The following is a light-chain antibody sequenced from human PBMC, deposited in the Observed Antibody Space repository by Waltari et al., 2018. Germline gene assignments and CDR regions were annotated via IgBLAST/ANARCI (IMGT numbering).Light chain of an antibody. Sequence: QSALAHPASVSGALGQSISISCTGSTSYCGNSNFISWYQHHPGKVPKLIIYEVFKMPSGVPDRFSGSRSGSTASLTISGLQAEDEADYYCCSYVRRNIWLFGGGTKLTVL. CDR1: TSYCGNSNF. CDR2: EVF. J-gene: IGLJ3*02. V-gene: IGLV2-23*02. CDR3: CSYVRRNIWL.